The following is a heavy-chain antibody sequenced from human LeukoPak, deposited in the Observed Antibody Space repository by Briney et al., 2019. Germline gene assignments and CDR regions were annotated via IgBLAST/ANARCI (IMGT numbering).Heavy chain of an antibody. Sequence: PGGSLRLSCAASGFTFSSYAMSWVRQAPGKGLEWVSAISGSGGSTYYADSVKGRFTISRDNSKNTLYLQMNSLRAEDTAVYYCRVTMIVVANFDYWGQGTLVTVSS. D-gene: IGHD3-22*01. V-gene: IGHV3-23*01. CDR1: GFTFSSYA. J-gene: IGHJ4*02. CDR2: ISGSGGST. CDR3: RVTMIVVANFDY.